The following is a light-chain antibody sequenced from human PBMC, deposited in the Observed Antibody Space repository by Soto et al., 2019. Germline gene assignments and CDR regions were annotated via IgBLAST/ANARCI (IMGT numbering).Light chain of an antibody. CDR2: EVS. CDR1: SSDVGGYNY. CDR3: SSYTTSSTLNVV. J-gene: IGLJ2*01. Sequence: QPASVSGSPGQSITISCTGTSSDVGGYNYVSWYQQHPGKAPKLMIYEVSNRPSGVSNRFSGSKSGNTASLTISGLQAEDEADYYCSSYTTSSTLNVVFGGGTKLTVL. V-gene: IGLV2-14*01.